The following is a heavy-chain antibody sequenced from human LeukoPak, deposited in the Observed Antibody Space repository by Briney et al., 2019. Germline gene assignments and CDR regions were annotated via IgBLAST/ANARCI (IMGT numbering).Heavy chain of an antibody. CDR3: AKDPFRGSPSFDI. CDR2: ISSSSSYI. D-gene: IGHD1-26*01. CDR1: GFTFSSYS. Sequence: GGSLRLSCAASGFTFSSYSMNWVRQVPGKGLEWVSSISSSSSYIYYADSVKGRFTISRDNSKNTLYLQMNSLRAEDTAVYYCAKDPFRGSPSFDIWGQGTMVTVSS. V-gene: IGHV3-21*04. J-gene: IGHJ3*02.